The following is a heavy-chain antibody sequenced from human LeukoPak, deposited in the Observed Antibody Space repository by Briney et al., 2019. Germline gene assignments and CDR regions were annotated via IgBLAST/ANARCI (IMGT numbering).Heavy chain of an antibody. V-gene: IGHV1-46*03. CDR1: GYTFTSYY. D-gene: IGHD6-13*01. CDR2: INPSGGST. J-gene: IGHJ5*02. Sequence: GASVKASCKASGYTFTSYYMHWVRQAPGQGLEWMGIINPSGGSTSYAQKFQGRVTMTRDTSTSTVYMELSSLRSEDTAVYYCARGPQKAGSFNWFDPWGQGTLVTVSS. CDR3: ARGPQKAGSFNWFDP.